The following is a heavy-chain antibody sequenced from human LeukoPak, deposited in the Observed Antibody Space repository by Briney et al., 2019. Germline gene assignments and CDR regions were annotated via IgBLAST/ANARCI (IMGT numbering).Heavy chain of an antibody. D-gene: IGHD2-15*01. CDR1: GFTFSSYG. CDR3: AKTGAVLIVYFFDS. V-gene: IGHV3-30*18. CDR2: ISYDGSNK. J-gene: IGHJ4*02. Sequence: SCAASGFTFSSYGMHWVRQAPGKGLEWVAVISYDGSNKYYADSVKGRFTISRDNSKNTLYLQMNSLRAEDTAVYYCAKTGAVLIVYFFDSWGQGALVTVSS.